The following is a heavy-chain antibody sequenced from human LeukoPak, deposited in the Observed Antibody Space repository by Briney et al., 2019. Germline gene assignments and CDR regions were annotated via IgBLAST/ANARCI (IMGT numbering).Heavy chain of an antibody. CDR2: VYPVDSDT. CDR3: TRLGYYYEGSGYSDY. Sequence: GESLKISCKCSGYSFIDHWIGWVRQTPEKGLEWMGIVYPVDSDTRYSPSFQGQVTISADTSINTAYLQWSSLKASDSAIYYCTRLGYYYEGSGYSDYWGQGTLVTVSS. J-gene: IGHJ4*02. D-gene: IGHD3-22*01. V-gene: IGHV5-51*01. CDR1: GYSFIDHW.